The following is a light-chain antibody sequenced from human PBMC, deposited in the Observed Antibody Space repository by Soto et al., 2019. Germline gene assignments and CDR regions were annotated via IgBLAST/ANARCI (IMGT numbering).Light chain of an antibody. Sequence: QSAPTQPRSVSGSPGQTVTISCTGTSRDVGFSNYISWYQQRPGEAPKLVIYDVAQRPSGVPDRLSGSRSGKTASLTISGLQPDDEGDYYCCSYVGGDTLIFGSGTKLTVL. CDR1: SRDVGFSNY. V-gene: IGLV2-11*01. J-gene: IGLJ1*01. CDR3: CSYVGGDTLI. CDR2: DVA.